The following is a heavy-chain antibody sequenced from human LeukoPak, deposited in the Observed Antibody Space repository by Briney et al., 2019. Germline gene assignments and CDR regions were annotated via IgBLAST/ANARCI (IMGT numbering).Heavy chain of an antibody. CDR3: ARVDSSSSWGYYYYYYMDV. CDR1: GYSISSSYY. V-gene: IGHV4-38-2*02. CDR2: IYYSGST. Sequence: SETLSLTCTVSGYSISSSYYWGWIRQPPGKGLEWIGSIYYSGSTYYNPSLKSRVTISVDTSKNQFSLKLSSVTAADTAVYYCARVDSSSSWGYYYYYYMDVWGKGTTVTVSS. J-gene: IGHJ6*03. D-gene: IGHD6-6*01.